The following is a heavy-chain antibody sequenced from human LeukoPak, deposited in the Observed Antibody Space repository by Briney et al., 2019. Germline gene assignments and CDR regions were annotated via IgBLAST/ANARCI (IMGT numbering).Heavy chain of an antibody. Sequence: SETLSLTCTVSGGSISSSSYYWGWIRQPPGKGLEWIASIYYSGSTYYNPSLKSRVTISVDTSKNQFSLKLSSVTAADTAVYYCARRSYYDSSGYLYYFDYWGQGTLVTVSS. CDR3: ARRSYYDSSGYLYYFDY. CDR2: IYYSGST. J-gene: IGHJ4*02. D-gene: IGHD3-22*01. CDR1: GGSISSSSYY. V-gene: IGHV4-39*01.